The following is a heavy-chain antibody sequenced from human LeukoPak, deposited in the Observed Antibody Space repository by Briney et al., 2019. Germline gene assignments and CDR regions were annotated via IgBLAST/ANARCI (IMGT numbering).Heavy chain of an antibody. CDR3: ARGSLRGRCTNGVCYEGYYYYGMDV. Sequence: GGSLRLSCAASGFTFSSYAMHWVRQAPGEGLEWVAVISYDGSNKYYADSVKGRFTISRDNSKNTLYLQMNGLRAEDTAVYYCARGSLRGRCTNGVCYEGYYYYGMDVWGQGTTVTVSS. J-gene: IGHJ6*02. V-gene: IGHV3-30-3*01. D-gene: IGHD2-8*01. CDR1: GFTFSSYA. CDR2: ISYDGSNK.